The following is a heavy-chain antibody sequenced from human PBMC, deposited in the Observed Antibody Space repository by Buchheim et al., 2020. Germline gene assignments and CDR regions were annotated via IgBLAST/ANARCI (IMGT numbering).Heavy chain of an antibody. CDR2: ISNSGSNI. CDR1: GFTFSEYY. CDR3: ARSRLYYGMDV. J-gene: IGHJ6*02. Sequence: QVQLVESGGDLVKPGGSLRLSCAASGFTFSEYYMSWIRQAPGKGPECVSYISNSGSNIYYTDSVKGRFTMSRDNAKNSLYLQMNSLRAEDMAVYYCARSRLYYGMDVWGQGTT. V-gene: IGHV3-11*01.